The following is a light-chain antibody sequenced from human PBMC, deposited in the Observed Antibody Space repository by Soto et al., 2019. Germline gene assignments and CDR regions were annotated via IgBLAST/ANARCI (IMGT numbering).Light chain of an antibody. J-gene: IGKJ4*01. Sequence: EIVMTQSPATLSVSPGERATLSCRASQSVSSNLAWYQQKPGQAPRLLSYGASTRATGIPARFSGSRAGTEFTLTISSLQSEDFAVYYCQQYNNWPALTCGGGTKVELK. CDR2: GAS. V-gene: IGKV3-15*01. CDR1: QSVSSN. CDR3: QQYNNWPALT.